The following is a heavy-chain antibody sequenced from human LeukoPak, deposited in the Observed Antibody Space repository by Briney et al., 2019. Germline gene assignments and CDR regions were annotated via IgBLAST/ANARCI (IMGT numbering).Heavy chain of an antibody. J-gene: IGHJ4*02. Sequence: KPSETLSLTCTVSGYSISSGYYWGWIRQPPGKGLEWIGSIYHSGSTYYNPSLKSRVTISVDTSKNQFSLKLSSVTAADTAVYYCARAYNWKLIDYWGQGTLVTVSS. V-gene: IGHV4-38-2*02. CDR3: ARAYNWKLIDY. D-gene: IGHD1-20*01. CDR1: GYSISSGYY. CDR2: IYHSGST.